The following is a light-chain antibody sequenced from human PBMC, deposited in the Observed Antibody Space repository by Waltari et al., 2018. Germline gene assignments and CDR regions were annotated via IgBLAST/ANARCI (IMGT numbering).Light chain of an antibody. CDR3: QHYVRLPVT. J-gene: IGKJ1*01. CDR2: GAS. Sequence: EIVLTQSPGTLPLSPGERVTPSCRASQSVSRALAWYQQKPGQAPRLLIYGASSRATGIPDRFSGSGSGTDFSLTISRLEPEDFAVYYCQHYVRLPVTFGQGTKVEIK. CDR1: QSVSRA. V-gene: IGKV3-20*01.